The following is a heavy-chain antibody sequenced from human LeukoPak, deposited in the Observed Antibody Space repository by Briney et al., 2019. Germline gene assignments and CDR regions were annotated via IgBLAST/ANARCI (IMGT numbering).Heavy chain of an antibody. J-gene: IGHJ4*02. V-gene: IGHV3-30-3*01. CDR2: ISYDGSNK. D-gene: IGHD6-13*01. CDR1: GFTFSSYA. Sequence: GGSLRLSCAASGFTFSSYAMHWVRQAPGKGLEWVAVISYDGSNKYYADSVKGRFTISRDNSKNTLYLQMNSLRAEDTAVYYCARDEVKTAAGKSMFDYWGQGTLVTVSS. CDR3: ARDEVKTAAGKSMFDY.